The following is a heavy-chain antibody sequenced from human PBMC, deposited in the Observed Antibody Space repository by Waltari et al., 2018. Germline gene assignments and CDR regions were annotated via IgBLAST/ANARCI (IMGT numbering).Heavy chain of an antibody. CDR3: ASGNSHAFDI. V-gene: IGHV3-74*01. J-gene: IGHJ3*02. CDR1: GFTFSSYW. D-gene: IGHD1-7*01. CDR2: INSDGSST. Sequence: EVQLVESGGGLIQPGGSLRLSCAASGFTFSSYWMHWVRQAPGKGLVWVSRINSDGSSTSNADSVKGRFTISRDNAKNTLYLQMNSLRAEDTAMYYCASGNSHAFDIWGQGTMVTVSS.